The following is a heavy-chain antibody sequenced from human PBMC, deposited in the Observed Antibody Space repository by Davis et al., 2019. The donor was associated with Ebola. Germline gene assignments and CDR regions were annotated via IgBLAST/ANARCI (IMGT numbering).Heavy chain of an antibody. CDR3: ARSSGVNWFDP. D-gene: IGHD6-19*01. Sequence: ASVKVSCKASGYTFTTYYMHWVRQATGQGLEWMGWMNPNSGNTNYAQKLQGRVTMTTDTSTSTAYMELRSLRSDDTAVYYCARSSGVNWFDPWGQGTLVTVSS. J-gene: IGHJ5*02. CDR1: GYTFTTYY. V-gene: IGHV1-18*04. CDR2: MNPNSGNT.